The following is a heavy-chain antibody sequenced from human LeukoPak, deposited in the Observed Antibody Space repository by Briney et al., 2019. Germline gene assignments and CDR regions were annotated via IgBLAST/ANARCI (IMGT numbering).Heavy chain of an antibody. Sequence: PSETLSLTCTVSGGSISSGSYYWSWIRQPAGKGLEWIGRIYTSGSTNYNPSLKSRVTISVDTSKNQFSLKLSSVTAADTAVYYCASGNYFDYWGQGTLVTVSS. CDR1: GGSISSGSYY. CDR2: IYTSGST. CDR3: ASGNYFDY. V-gene: IGHV4-61*02. D-gene: IGHD1-26*01. J-gene: IGHJ4*02.